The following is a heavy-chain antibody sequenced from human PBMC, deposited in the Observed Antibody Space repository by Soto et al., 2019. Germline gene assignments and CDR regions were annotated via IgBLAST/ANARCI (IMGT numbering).Heavy chain of an antibody. D-gene: IGHD3-9*01. V-gene: IGHV4-59*08. J-gene: IGHJ3*02. CDR2: IFYSGSN. CDR1: GGSISSYY. Sequence: QVQLQESGPGLVKPSDTLSLTCTVSGGSISSYYWSWIRQPPGKGLEWIGYIFYSGSNNYNPSLKRRVTISLDTSKDQFSLKLSSVTAADTAVYYCARHGHYDILTGYWGGAFDIWGQGTMVTVSS. CDR3: ARHGHYDILTGYWGGAFDI.